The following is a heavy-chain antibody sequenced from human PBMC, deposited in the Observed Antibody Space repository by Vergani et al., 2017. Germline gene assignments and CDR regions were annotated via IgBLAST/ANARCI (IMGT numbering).Heavy chain of an antibody. CDR3: ARNVPGIQLWQAFDI. V-gene: IGHV4-59*01. CDR2: IYYSGST. Sequence: QVQLQESGPGLVKPSETLSLTCTVSGGSISSYYWSWIRQPPGKGLEWIGYIYYSGSTNYNPPLKSLVTISVDTSKNQFSLKLSSVTAADTAVYYCARNVPGIQLWQAFDIWGQGTMVTVSS. D-gene: IGHD5-18*01. CDR1: GGSISSYY. J-gene: IGHJ3*02.